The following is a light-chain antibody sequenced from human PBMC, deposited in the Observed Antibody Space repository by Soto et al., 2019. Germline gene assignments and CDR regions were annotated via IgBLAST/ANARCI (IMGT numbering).Light chain of an antibody. CDR2: DAS. CDR3: QQRNRWPPVT. CDR1: QSFSRQ. J-gene: IGKJ4*01. Sequence: EIVLTQSPATLSLSPGERATLSCRASQSFSRQLACYQQKPGQAPRLLIYDASNRATGIPARFSGSGSATDFTLTISSLEPEDFAVYYCQQRNRWPPVTFGGGTKVDI. V-gene: IGKV3-11*01.